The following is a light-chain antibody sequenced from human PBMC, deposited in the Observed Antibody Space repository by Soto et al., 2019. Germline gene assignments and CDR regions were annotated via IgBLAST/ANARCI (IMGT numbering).Light chain of an antibody. J-gene: IGLJ1*01. Sequence: QSALTQPASVSGSPGQSITISCTGTSGDVGGYYYVSWYQQLPGKAPKLMISEASNRPSGVSNRFSGSKSGNTASLTISGLQAEDEADYYCSSYTAGGTIFGTGTKGTVL. V-gene: IGLV2-14*01. CDR2: EAS. CDR3: SSYTAGGTI. CDR1: SGDVGGYYY.